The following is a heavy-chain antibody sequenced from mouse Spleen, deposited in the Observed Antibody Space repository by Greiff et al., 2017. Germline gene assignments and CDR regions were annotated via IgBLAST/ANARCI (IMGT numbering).Heavy chain of an antibody. CDR1: GYTFTSYW. CDR3: ARGRITTVVATDWFAY. V-gene: IGHV1-69*01. J-gene: IGHJ3*01. Sequence: VQLQQPGAELVMPGASVKLSCKASGYTFTSYWMHWVKQRPGQGLEWIGEIDPSDSYTNYNQKFKGKATLTVDKSSSTAYMQLSSLTSEDSAVYYCARGRITTVVATDWFAYWGQGTLVTVSA. D-gene: IGHD1-1*01. CDR2: IDPSDSYT.